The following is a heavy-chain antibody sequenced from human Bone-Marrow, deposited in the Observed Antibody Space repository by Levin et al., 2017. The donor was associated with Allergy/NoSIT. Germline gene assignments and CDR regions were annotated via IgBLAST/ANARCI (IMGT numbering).Heavy chain of an antibody. CDR3: ARRNWGFGYDYSYYMDV. J-gene: IGHJ6*03. D-gene: IGHD7-27*01. CDR2: IYHTGTT. V-gene: IGHV4-34*01. Sequence: SQTLSLTCAVYGGSFRGYYWTWLRQSPGKGLEWVGEIYHTGTTNYNPSLKSRVTISVDTPKNQFSLNMSSVTAADAAAYYCARRNWGFGYDYSYYMDVWGKGTTVTVSS. CDR1: GGSFRGYY.